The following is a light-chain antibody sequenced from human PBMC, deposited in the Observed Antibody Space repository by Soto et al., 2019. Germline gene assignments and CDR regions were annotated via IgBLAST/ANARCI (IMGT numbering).Light chain of an antibody. CDR1: QSVSTY. CDR3: QQRTNSIYT. Sequence: EIVLTQSPATLSLSPGERATLSCRASQSVSTYLAWYQQKPGQSPRLLIYDASSRATGIPARFSGSGSGTDFTLTISSLEPEDFAVYYCQQRTNSIYTFGQGTKLEI. J-gene: IGKJ2*01. CDR2: DAS. V-gene: IGKV3-11*01.